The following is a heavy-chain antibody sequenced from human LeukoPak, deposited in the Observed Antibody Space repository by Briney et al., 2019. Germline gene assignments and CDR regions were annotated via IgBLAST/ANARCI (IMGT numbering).Heavy chain of an antibody. D-gene: IGHD3-22*01. J-gene: IGHJ3*02. CDR3: ATIRNYYDSSGPKRGAFDI. Sequence: GGSLRLSCAASGFTFDDYCMSWVRQAPGKGLEWVSGINCNGGSTGYADSVKGRFTISRDNAKNALYLKMTSLRAEDTALYYCATIRNYYDSSGPKRGAFDIWGQGTMVTVSS. CDR1: GFTFDDYC. V-gene: IGHV3-20*04. CDR2: INCNGGST.